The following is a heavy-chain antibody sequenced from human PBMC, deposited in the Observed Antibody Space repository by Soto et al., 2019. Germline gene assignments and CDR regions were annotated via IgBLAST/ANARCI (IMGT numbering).Heavy chain of an antibody. CDR2: IYDSGSA. D-gene: IGHD1-26*01. CDR3: ARGILRPNHYMDV. Sequence: PSETLSLTCLVSGDSISRGGYFWTWIRQHPGKGLEWIGYIYDSGSAFYNPSLKSRVTMSVDTSKNQFSLNLRSVTAADTAVFYCARGILRPNHYMDVWGKGTAVTVSS. CDR1: GDSISRGGYF. J-gene: IGHJ6*03. V-gene: IGHV4-31*03.